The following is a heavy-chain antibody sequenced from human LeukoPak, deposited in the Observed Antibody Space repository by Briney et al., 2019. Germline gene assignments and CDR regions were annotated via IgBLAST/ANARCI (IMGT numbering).Heavy chain of an antibody. Sequence: PGGSLRLSCAASGFTFSSYAMSWVRQAPGKGLEWVSAISGSGGSTYYADSVKGRFTISRDNSKNTLYLQMNSLRAEDTAVYYCAKDSNYHDSPGGITWGQGTLVTVSS. CDR3: AKDSNYHDSPGGIT. CDR2: ISGSGGST. J-gene: IGHJ5*02. CDR1: GFTFSSYA. V-gene: IGHV3-23*01. D-gene: IGHD3-22*01.